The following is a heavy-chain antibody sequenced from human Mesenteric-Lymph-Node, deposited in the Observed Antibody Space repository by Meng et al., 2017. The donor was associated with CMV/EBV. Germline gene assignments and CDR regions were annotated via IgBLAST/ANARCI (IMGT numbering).Heavy chain of an antibody. CDR1: GGSISSYY. V-gene: IGHV4-59*01. D-gene: IGHD2-2*01. Sequence: SETLSLTCTVSGGSISSYYWSWIRQPPGKGLEWIGYIYYTGSTNYNPSLKSRVTISVDTSRNQFSLKLNSVTAADTAVYYCARDQRSTSCYDYWGQGMMVTVSS. CDR3: ARDQRSTSCYDY. CDR2: IYYTGST. J-gene: IGHJ4*02.